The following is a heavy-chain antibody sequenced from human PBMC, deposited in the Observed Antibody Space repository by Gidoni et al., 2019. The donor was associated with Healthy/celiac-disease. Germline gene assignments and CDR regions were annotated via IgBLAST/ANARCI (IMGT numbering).Heavy chain of an antibody. Sequence: QVQLVQSGAELKKPGASVKVSCKASGYTFTGYYMHWVRQAPGQGLEWMGWINPNSGGTNYAQKFQGRVTMTRDTSISTAYMELSRLRSDDTAVYYCARIKINYSNYLYYYYYGMDVWGQGTTVTVSS. CDR1: GYTFTGYY. CDR2: INPNSGGT. D-gene: IGHD4-4*01. CDR3: ARIKINYSNYLYYYYYGMDV. V-gene: IGHV1-2*02. J-gene: IGHJ6*02.